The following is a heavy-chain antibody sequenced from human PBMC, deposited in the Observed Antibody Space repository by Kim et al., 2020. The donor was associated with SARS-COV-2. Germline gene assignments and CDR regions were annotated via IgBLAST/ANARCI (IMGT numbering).Heavy chain of an antibody. Sequence: GGSLRLSCAASGFIFSDYGMTWVRQAPAKGLEWVSAISRSGGSSFYADSVRGRFIVSRDNSKSTVYLEMKSLRAEDTAVYYCAKTGDINMIAGLLHWGQGTLDSVSS. CDR3: AKTGDINMIAGLLH. D-gene: IGHD3-22*01. CDR1: GFIFSDYG. J-gene: IGHJ4*02. V-gene: IGHV3-23*01. CDR2: ISRSGGSS.